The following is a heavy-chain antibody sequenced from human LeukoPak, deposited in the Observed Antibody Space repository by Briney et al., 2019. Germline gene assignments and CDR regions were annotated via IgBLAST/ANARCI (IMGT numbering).Heavy chain of an antibody. CDR2: ISSSGSTI. V-gene: IGHV3-11*01. CDR1: GFTFSDYY. Sequence: GGSLRLSCAASGFTFSDYYMSWIRQAPGKGLEWVSYISSSGSTIHYADSVKGRFTISRDNAKNSLYLQMNSLRAEDTAVYYCARDEKIASATYYGMDVWGQGTTVTVSS. J-gene: IGHJ6*02. CDR3: ARDEKIASATYYGMDV. D-gene: IGHD2-15*01.